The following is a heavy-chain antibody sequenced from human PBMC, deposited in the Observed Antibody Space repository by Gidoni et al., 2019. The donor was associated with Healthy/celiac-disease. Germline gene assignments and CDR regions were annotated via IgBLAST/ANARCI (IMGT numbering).Heavy chain of an antibody. V-gene: IGHV3-23*01. J-gene: IGHJ4*02. D-gene: IGHD3-22*01. Sequence: EVQLLESGGGLVQPGGSLRLSCAASGFTFSSYAMSWVRQAPGKGLEWVSAISGSGGSKYYADAVKGRLTISRDNSKNTLYLQMNSLRAEDTAVYYCAKDRWGDYYDSSGPLGYWGQGTLVTVSS. CDR1: GFTFSSYA. CDR3: AKDRWGDYYDSSGPLGY. CDR2: ISGSGGSK.